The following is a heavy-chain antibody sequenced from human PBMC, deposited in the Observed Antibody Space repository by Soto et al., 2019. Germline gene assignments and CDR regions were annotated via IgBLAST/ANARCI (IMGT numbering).Heavy chain of an antibody. V-gene: IGHV3-48*02. CDR2: IDSSGTTR. CDR3: VSDLDAITDFDY. D-gene: IGHD2-2*01. CDR1: GFTFSSFG. Sequence: EVQLVESGGGLVQPGRSLRLSCAVSGFTFSSFGMNWVRQAPGKGLEWISFIDSSGTTRHYADSVKGRFTISRDNVQNSLYLQMNSLRDEDTSEYFYVSDLDAITDFDYWGQGTQVTVSS. J-gene: IGHJ4*02.